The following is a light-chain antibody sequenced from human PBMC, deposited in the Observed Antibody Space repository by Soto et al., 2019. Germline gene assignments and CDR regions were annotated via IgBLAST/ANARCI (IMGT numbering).Light chain of an antibody. CDR3: QQYYKWWT. J-gene: IGKJ1*01. Sequence: EIVMAQSPATLSVSPGERATLSCRASQSVGSNLAWYQQKPGQAPRLLIYGASTRVTGIPARFSGSGSGTEFNLTISSLQSEDFAVYHCQQYYKWWTFGQGTKVDI. CDR2: GAS. CDR1: QSVGSN. V-gene: IGKV3-15*01.